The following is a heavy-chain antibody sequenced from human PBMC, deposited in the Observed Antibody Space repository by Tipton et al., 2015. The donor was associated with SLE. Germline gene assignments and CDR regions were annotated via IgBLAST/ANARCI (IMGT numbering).Heavy chain of an antibody. Sequence: LRLSCTVSGDSISSGGYFWTWIRQHPGKGLEWIGYIYYTGSTYFYNPSLKSRVTMSVDTSQNQFSLRVRSVTAADTAVYYCARGVFGVVIMSGFTVPSGYYYYMDVWGKGTTVTVSS. CDR2: IYYTGST. D-gene: IGHD3-3*01. CDR1: GDSISSGGYF. CDR3: ARGVFGVVIMSGFTVPSGYYYYMDV. V-gene: IGHV4-31*03. J-gene: IGHJ6*03.